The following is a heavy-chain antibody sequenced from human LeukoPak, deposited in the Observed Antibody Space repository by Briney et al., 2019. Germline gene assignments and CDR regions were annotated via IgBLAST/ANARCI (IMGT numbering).Heavy chain of an antibody. J-gene: IGHJ4*02. D-gene: IGHD6-13*01. CDR1: GGSISSGGYY. CDR3: ARGPKDSSFDY. V-gene: IGHV4-31*03. CDR2: IYYSGST. Sequence: SQTLSLTCTVSGGSISSGGYYWSWIRQHSGKGLEWIGYIYYSGSTYYNPSLKSRVTISVDTSKNQFSLKLSSVTAADTAVYYCARGPKDSSFDYWGQGTLVTVSS.